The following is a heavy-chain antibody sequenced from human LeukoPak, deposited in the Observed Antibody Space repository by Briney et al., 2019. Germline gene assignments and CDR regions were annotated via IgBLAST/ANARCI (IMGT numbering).Heavy chain of an antibody. CDR3: ARLNRNWFDP. Sequence: KSSETLSLTCTVSGGSISSGGYYWSWIRQPPGKGLEWIGYIYYSGSTNYNPSLKSRVTISVDTSKNQFSLKLSSVTAADTAVYYCARLNRNWFDPWGQGTLVTVSS. CDR1: GGSISSGGYY. CDR2: IYYSGST. D-gene: IGHD1-14*01. J-gene: IGHJ5*02. V-gene: IGHV4-61*08.